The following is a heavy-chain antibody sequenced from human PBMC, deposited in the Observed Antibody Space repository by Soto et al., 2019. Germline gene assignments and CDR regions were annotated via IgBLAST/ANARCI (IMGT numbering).Heavy chain of an antibody. J-gene: IGHJ5*02. D-gene: IGHD3-10*01. Sequence: SGPTLVNPTQTLTLTCTFSGFSLSTSGVGVGWIRQPPGKALEWLALIYWDDDKRYSPSLKSRLTITKDTSKNQVVLTMTNMDPVDTATFYCAHASMVRGAPRNWFDPWGQGTLVTVSS. CDR3: AHASMVRGAPRNWFDP. CDR1: GFSLSTSGVG. CDR2: IYWDDDK. V-gene: IGHV2-5*02.